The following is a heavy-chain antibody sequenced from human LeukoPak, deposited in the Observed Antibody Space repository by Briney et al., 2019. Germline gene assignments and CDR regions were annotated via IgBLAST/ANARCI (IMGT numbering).Heavy chain of an antibody. D-gene: IGHD6-13*01. CDR3: ASLLLAAAGPDPSDY. Sequence: SETLSLTCTVSGGSISSSSYYWGWIRPPPGKGLEWIGSIYYSGSTYYNPSLKSRVTISVDTSKNQFSLKLSSVTAADTAVYYCASLLLAAAGPDPSDYWGQGTLVTVSS. J-gene: IGHJ4*02. V-gene: IGHV4-39*01. CDR2: IYYSGST. CDR1: GGSISSSSYY.